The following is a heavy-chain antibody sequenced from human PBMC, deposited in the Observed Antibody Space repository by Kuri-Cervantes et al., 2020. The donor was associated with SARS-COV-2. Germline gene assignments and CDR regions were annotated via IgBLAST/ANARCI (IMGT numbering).Heavy chain of an antibody. CDR2: ISSSSSYI. J-gene: IGHJ4*02. CDR3: ARDLKESKGMDFDY. D-gene: IGHD5-24*01. Sequence: GESLKISCAASGFTFSSYGMHWVRQAPGKGLEWVSSISSSSSYIYYADSVKGRFTISRDNAKNSLYLQMNSLRAEDTAVYYCARDLKESKGMDFDYWGQGTLVTVSS. V-gene: IGHV3-21*01. CDR1: GFTFSSYG.